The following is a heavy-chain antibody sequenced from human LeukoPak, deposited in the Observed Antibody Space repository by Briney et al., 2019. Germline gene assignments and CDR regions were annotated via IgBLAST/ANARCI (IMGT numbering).Heavy chain of an antibody. Sequence: PSETLSLTCTVSGGAISSDTYYWSWIRQPAGKGLEWIGRIYTSGSTNYNPSLKSRVTISLDTSKNQFSLKLSSATAADTAVYYCARELGIWGQGTLVAVSS. V-gene: IGHV4-61*02. CDR3: ARELGI. CDR1: GGAISSDTYY. J-gene: IGHJ4*02. D-gene: IGHD3-16*01. CDR2: IYTSGST.